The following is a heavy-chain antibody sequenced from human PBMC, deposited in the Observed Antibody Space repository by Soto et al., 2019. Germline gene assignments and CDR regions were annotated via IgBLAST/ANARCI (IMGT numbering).Heavy chain of an antibody. J-gene: IGHJ5*02. CDR1: VYTFTRYT. D-gene: IGHD2-15*01. CDR2: INPDNGNT. CDR3: ARGIATGQLDP. Sequence: ASVKFSFKASVYTFTRYTMNWLRQAPGQRLEWMGWINPDNGNTKSSQEFQDRVIITRDTAASTAYMDLSSLRSEDTDVYYCARGIATGQLDPWAQGTLVTVYS. V-gene: IGHV1-3*01.